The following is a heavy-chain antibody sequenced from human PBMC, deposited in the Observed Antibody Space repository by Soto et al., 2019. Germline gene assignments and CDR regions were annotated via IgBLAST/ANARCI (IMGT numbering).Heavy chain of an antibody. V-gene: IGHV1-18*04. CDR2: ISAYNGKT. Sequence: GVSAMVPWKAFGYTFTCYGISWVRQAPGQGLEWMGWISAYNGKTNYAQKLQGRVPMTTETSTRKAYMELRSLRSDDTAVYYCARDSGGLATNWFDPW. D-gene: IGHD3-10*01. J-gene: IGHJ5*02. CDR1: GYTFTCYG. CDR3: ARDSGGLATNWFDP.